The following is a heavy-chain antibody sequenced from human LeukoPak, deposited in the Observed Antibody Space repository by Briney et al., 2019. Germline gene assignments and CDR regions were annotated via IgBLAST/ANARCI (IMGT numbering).Heavy chain of an antibody. CDR3: AREDTAMVMDV. J-gene: IGHJ6*04. D-gene: IGHD5-18*01. CDR2: IIPIFGTA. V-gene: IGHV1-69*06. CDR1: GGTFSRYA. Sequence: ASVKVSCKASGGTFSRYAISWVRQAPGQGLEWMGGIIPIFGTANYAQKFQGRVTITADKSTSTAYMELSSLRPEGTAVYYCAREDTAMVMDVWGKGPTVTVSS.